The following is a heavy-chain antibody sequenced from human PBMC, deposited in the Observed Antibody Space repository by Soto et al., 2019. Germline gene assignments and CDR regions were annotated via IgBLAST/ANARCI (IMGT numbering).Heavy chain of an antibody. CDR3: AKDSSSGWYLDY. CDR2: ISYDGSNK. V-gene: IGHV3-30*18. D-gene: IGHD6-19*01. J-gene: IGHJ4*02. CDR1: GFTYSTYT. Sequence: GGSLRLSCAASGFTYSTYTMHWVRQAPGKGLEWVAVISYDGSNKYYADSVEGRFTISRDNSKNTLYLQMNSLRAEDTAVYYCAKDSSSGWYLDYWGQGTLVTVSS.